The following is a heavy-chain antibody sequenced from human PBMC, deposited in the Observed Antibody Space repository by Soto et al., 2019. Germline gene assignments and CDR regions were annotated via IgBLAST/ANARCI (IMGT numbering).Heavy chain of an antibody. V-gene: IGHV1-69*13. CDR3: ASELVNDSSGYYASSFDS. Sequence: SVKVSCKASGGTFSSYAISWVRQAPGQGLEWMGGIIPIFGTANYAQKFQGRVTITADESTSTAYMELSSLRSEDTAVYYCASELVNDSSGYYASSFDSWGQGTLVTVSS. CDR2: IIPIFGTA. J-gene: IGHJ4*02. D-gene: IGHD3-22*01. CDR1: GGTFSSYA.